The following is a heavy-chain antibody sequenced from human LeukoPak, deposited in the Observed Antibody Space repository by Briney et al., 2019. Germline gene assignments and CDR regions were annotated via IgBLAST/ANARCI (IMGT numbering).Heavy chain of an antibody. CDR2: INSDGSST. J-gene: IGHJ4*02. CDR1: GFTFSSYW. Sequence: GGSLRLSCAASGFTFSSYWMHWVRHAPGKGLVWVSCINSDGSSTSYADSVKGRFTISRDNSKNTLYLQMNSLRAEDTAVYYCAKDRSGGGFDYWGQGTLVTVSS. CDR3: AKDRSGGGFDY. V-gene: IGHV3-74*01. D-gene: IGHD1-26*01.